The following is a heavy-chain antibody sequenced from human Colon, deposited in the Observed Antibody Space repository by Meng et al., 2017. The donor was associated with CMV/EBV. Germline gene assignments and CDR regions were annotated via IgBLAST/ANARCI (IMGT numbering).Heavy chain of an antibody. CDR2: ISSSSSTI. Sequence: GESLKISCAASGFTFSSYSMNWVRQAPGKGLEWVSYISSSSSTIYYADSVKGRFTISRDNAKNSLYLQMNSLRAEDTAVYYCAKSWASITIFGVPRGGSYYYDMDVWGQGTSVTVSS. J-gene: IGHJ6*02. CDR1: GFTFSSYS. D-gene: IGHD3-3*01. CDR3: AKSWASITIFGVPRGGSYYYDMDV. V-gene: IGHV3-48*04.